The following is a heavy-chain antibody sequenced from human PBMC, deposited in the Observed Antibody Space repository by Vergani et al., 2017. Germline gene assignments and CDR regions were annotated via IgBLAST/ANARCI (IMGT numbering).Heavy chain of an antibody. Sequence: QVQLQQWGAGLLKPSETLSLTCAVYGGSFSGYYWSWIRQPPGKGLEWIGEITHSGSTNYNPSLKSRVTISVDTSKNQFSLKLSSVTAADTAVYYCARGVYGEYCSSTSCYTGWYFDLWGRGTLVTVSS. J-gene: IGHJ2*01. D-gene: IGHD2-2*02. CDR3: ARGVYGEYCSSTSCYTGWYFDL. CDR1: GGSFSGYY. CDR2: ITHSGST. V-gene: IGHV4-34*01.